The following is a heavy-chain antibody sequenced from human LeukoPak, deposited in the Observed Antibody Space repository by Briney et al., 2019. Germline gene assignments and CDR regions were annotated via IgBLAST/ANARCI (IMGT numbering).Heavy chain of an antibody. CDR2: IRSSGTTI. CDR1: GFTFSNYY. V-gene: IGHV3-11*04. Sequence: GGSLRLSCVASGFTFSNYYMSWIRQAPGKGLEWVSYIRSSGTTIHYADSVKGRFTISRDNAKNSLYLQMNSLRAEDTAVYYCARDRGAVTDVFDYWGQGTLVTVSS. J-gene: IGHJ4*02. CDR3: ARDRGAVTDVFDY. D-gene: IGHD6-19*01.